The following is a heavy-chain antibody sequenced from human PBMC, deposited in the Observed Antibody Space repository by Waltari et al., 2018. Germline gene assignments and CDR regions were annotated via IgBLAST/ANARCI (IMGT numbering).Heavy chain of an antibody. CDR1: DGSISSSIYF. D-gene: IGHD2-21*01. CDR2: LNYGGST. Sequence: QLQLQESGPGLVKPSEPLSLTCTVSDGSISSSIYFWGWIRQPPGKGLEWIGSLNYGGSTYYNASLRSRVTISLETSKNQFSLKVNSVTAADTAVYYCARHEAYTTRDYWGQGTLVTVYS. CDR3: ARHEAYTTRDY. V-gene: IGHV4-39*01. J-gene: IGHJ4*02.